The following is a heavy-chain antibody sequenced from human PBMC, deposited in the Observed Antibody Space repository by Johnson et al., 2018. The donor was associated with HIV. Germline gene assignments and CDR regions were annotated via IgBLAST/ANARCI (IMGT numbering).Heavy chain of an antibody. J-gene: IGHJ3*02. CDR1: GFTFDDYG. D-gene: IGHD1-26*01. CDR3: ARSLGSQPLRGAFDI. Sequence: VQLVESGGGVVRPGGSLRLSCAASGFTFDDYGMSWVRQAPGKGLEWVSGINWNGGSTGYAASVKGRFTISIDNAKNSLYLQMNSLRAEDTALYYCARSLGSQPLRGAFDIWGQGTMVTVSP. CDR2: INWNGGST. V-gene: IGHV3-20*04.